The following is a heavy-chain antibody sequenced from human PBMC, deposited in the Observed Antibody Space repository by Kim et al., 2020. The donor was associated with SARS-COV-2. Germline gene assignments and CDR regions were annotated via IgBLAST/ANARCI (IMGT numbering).Heavy chain of an antibody. Sequence: GGSLRLSCAASGFTFSSYSMNWVRQAPGKGLEWVSSISSSSSYIYYADSVKGRFTISRDNAKNSLYLQMNSLRAEDTAVYYCARVRDLCSSTSCYRQIDYWGQGTLVTVSS. CDR2: ISSSSSYI. CDR1: GFTFSSYS. CDR3: ARVRDLCSSTSCYRQIDY. D-gene: IGHD2-2*01. J-gene: IGHJ4*02. V-gene: IGHV3-21*01.